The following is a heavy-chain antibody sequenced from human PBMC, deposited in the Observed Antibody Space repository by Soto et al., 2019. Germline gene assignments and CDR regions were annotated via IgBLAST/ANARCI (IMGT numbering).Heavy chain of an antibody. Sequence: QVQLVQSGAEVKKPGASVKVSCKASGYTFTSYAMHWVRQAPGQRLEWMGWINAGNGNTKYSQKFQGRVTITRDTSASTAYMELRSLRSEDTAVYYCARDIVVVPAAGYYGMDVWGQGTTVTVSS. J-gene: IGHJ6*02. CDR2: INAGNGNT. V-gene: IGHV1-3*01. CDR3: ARDIVVVPAAGYYGMDV. CDR1: GYTFTSYA. D-gene: IGHD2-2*01.